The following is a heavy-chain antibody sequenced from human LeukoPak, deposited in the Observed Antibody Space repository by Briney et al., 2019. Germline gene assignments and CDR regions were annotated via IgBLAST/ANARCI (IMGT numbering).Heavy chain of an antibody. CDR3: ARRWSPYSSSWPPLYYYYYMDV. CDR1: GGSCSGYY. V-gene: IGHV4-34*01. Sequence: PSETLSLTCAVYGGSCSGYYWSWIRQPPGKGLEWIGEINHSGSTNYNPSLKSRVTISVDTSKNQFSLKLSSVTAADTAVYYCARRWSPYSSSWPPLYYYYYMDVWGKGTTVTISS. D-gene: IGHD6-13*01. CDR2: INHSGST. J-gene: IGHJ6*03.